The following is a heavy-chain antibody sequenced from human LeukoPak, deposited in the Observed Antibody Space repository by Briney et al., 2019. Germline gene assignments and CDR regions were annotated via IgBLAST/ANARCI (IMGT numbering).Heavy chain of an antibody. Sequence: GGSLRLSCAASGFTFSSYWMSWVRQAPGKGLEWVANIKQDGSEKYYVDSVKGRFTISRDNAKNSLYLQMNSLRAEDTAVYYCARAICLWSGYYTGWFDPWGQGTLVTVSS. J-gene: IGHJ5*02. V-gene: IGHV3-7*01. CDR1: GFTFSSYW. CDR2: IKQDGSEK. D-gene: IGHD3-3*01. CDR3: ARAICLWSGYYTGWFDP.